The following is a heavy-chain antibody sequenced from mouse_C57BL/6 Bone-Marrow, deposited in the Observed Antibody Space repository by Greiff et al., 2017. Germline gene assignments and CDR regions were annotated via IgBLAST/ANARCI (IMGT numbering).Heavy chain of an antibody. CDR3: NRYGNYKYYYAMDY. D-gene: IGHD2-10*02. CDR2: IRLKSDNYST. V-gene: IGHV6-3*01. CDR1: GFTFSNYW. J-gene: IGHJ4*01. Sequence: EVKVIESGGGLVQPGGSMKLSCVASGFTFSNYWMNWVRQSPETGLEWVAQIRLKSDNYSTHYAKSVKGRFTISRDDSKSSVYLQMNNLRAEDTGIYYCNRYGNYKYYYAMDYWGQGTSVTVSS.